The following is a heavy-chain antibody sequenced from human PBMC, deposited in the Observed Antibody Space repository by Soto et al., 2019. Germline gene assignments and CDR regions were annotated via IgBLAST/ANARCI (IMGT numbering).Heavy chain of an antibody. CDR3: ARDRLRWWLVRRFRGGMDG. J-gene: IGHJ6*02. CDR2: ISYDGSNK. Sequence: QVQLVESGGGVVQPGRSLRLSCAASGFTFSSYAMHWVRQAPGKGLEWVAVISYDGSNKYYADSVKGRFTISRDNSKNTLYLKMNSLRAEDTAVYYCARDRLRWWLVRRFRGGMDGWGQGTTVTVSS. V-gene: IGHV3-30-3*01. CDR1: GFTFSSYA. D-gene: IGHD6-19*01.